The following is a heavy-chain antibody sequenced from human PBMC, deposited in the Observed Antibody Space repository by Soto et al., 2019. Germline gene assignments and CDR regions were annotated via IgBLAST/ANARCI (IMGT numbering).Heavy chain of an antibody. V-gene: IGHV3-9*01. J-gene: IGHJ6*02. CDR1: GFTFDDYA. Sequence: GGSLRLSCAASGFTFDDYAMHWVRQAPGKGLEWVSGISWNSGSIGYADSVKGRFTISRDNAKNSLYLQMNSLRAEDTALYYCAKGLENFGEPWVYGMDVWGQGTTVTVSS. CDR2: ISWNSGSI. D-gene: IGHD3-10*01. CDR3: AKGLENFGEPWVYGMDV.